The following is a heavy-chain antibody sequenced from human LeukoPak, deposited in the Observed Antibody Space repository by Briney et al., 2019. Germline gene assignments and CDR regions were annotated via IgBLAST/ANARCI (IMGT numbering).Heavy chain of an antibody. CDR2: ISAYNGNT. J-gene: IGHJ6*02. Sequence: ASVKVSCKASGYTFTSYGISWVRQAPGQGLEWMGWISAYNGNTNYAQKLQGRVTMTTDTSTSTAYMELRNLRSDDTAVYYCARESVWDPASSMDVWGQGTTVTVSS. CDR3: ARESVWDPASSMDV. CDR1: GYTFTSYG. V-gene: IGHV1-18*01. D-gene: IGHD1-26*01.